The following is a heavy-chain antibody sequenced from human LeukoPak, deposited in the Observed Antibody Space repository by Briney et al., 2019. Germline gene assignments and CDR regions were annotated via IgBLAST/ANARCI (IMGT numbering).Heavy chain of an antibody. CDR2: ISSSGSTM. Sequence: GGSLRLSCAASGFTFSSYEMNWVRQAPGKGLEWVSYISSSGSTMHYADSVKGRFTISRDNAKNSLYLQMNSLRAEDTAVYYCARAYYYYMDVWGKGTTVTISS. J-gene: IGHJ6*03. CDR3: ARAYYYYMDV. CDR1: GFTFSSYE. V-gene: IGHV3-48*03.